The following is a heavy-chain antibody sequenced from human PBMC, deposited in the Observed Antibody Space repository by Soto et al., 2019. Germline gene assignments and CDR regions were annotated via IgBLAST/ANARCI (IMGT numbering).Heavy chain of an antibody. CDR1: GFTYSRYW. J-gene: IGHJ4*02. Sequence: GGSLRLSCAASGFTYSRYWMSWVRQAPGKGPEWVANIKQDGSEKDQVDSLKGRFTISRDNAKNSLYLQMNSLRAEDTAVYYCARIGYSSSSFDYWGQGTLVTVSS. V-gene: IGHV3-7*01. CDR3: ARIGYSSSSFDY. CDR2: IKQDGSEK. D-gene: IGHD6-6*01.